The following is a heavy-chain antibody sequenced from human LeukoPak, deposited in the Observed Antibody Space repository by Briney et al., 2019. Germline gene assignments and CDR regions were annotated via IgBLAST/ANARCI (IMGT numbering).Heavy chain of an antibody. Sequence: PGGSLRLSCAASGFTFSSYAMHWVRQAPGKGLEWVAIISYDGRNKYYADSVKGRFTISRDNSKNTLYLQMNSLRAEDTAVYYCARDQQLVNYYYGMDVWGQGTTVTVSS. V-gene: IGHV3-30*04. D-gene: IGHD6-6*01. CDR2: ISYDGRNK. CDR3: ARDQQLVNYYYGMDV. CDR1: GFTFSSYA. J-gene: IGHJ6*02.